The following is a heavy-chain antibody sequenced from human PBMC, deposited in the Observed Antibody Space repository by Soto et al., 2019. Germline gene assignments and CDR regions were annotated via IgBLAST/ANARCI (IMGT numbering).Heavy chain of an antibody. CDR3: ARRVHSNSPRGGMDV. CDR1: GYSFTIYW. J-gene: IGHJ6*02. D-gene: IGHD6-13*01. CDR2: IYPGDSDT. V-gene: IGHV5-51*01. Sequence: GESLKISCQGSGYSFTIYWIAWVRQMPGKGLEWMGIIYPGDSDTRYSPSFQGQVTISADKSISTAYLQWSSLKASDTAMYYCARRVHSNSPRGGMDVWGQGTTVTVSS.